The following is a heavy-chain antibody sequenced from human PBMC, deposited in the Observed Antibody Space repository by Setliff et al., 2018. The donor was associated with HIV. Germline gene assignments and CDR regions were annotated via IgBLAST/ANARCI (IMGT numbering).Heavy chain of an antibody. V-gene: IGHV1-24*01. CDR3: ATAYFYDSSGYWYVFDI. CDR1: GYTLTELS. D-gene: IGHD3-22*01. J-gene: IGHJ3*02. Sequence: VSCKVSGYTLTELSRHWVRQAPGKGLEWMGGFDPEDEETIYAQNFQGRVTMTEDTSTDTAYMELSSLRSEDTAMYYCATAYFYDSSGYWYVFDIWGQGTMVTVSS. CDR2: FDPEDEET.